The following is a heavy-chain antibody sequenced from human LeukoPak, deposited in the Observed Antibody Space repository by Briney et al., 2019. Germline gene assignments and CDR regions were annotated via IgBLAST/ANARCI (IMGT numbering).Heavy chain of an antibody. D-gene: IGHD3-22*01. Sequence: GGSLRLSCAASGFTFSDYYMSWIRQAPGKGLEWVSYISSSGSTIYYADSVKGRFTISRDNAKNSLYLQMNSLRAEDTALYYCAKDMYYDSSGLTDAFDIWGQGTMVTVSS. V-gene: IGHV3-11*01. J-gene: IGHJ3*02. CDR1: GFTFSDYY. CDR3: AKDMYYDSSGLTDAFDI. CDR2: ISSSGSTI.